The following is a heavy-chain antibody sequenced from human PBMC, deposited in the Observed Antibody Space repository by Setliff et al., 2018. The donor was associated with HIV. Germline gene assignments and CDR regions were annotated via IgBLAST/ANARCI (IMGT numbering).Heavy chain of an antibody. J-gene: IGHJ6*03. CDR2: MHPNTGAT. Sequence: ASVKVSCKASGYTLGGNYMHWVRQAPGQAFEWMGWMHPNTGATSYAQKFQGRVSMTRDMSISTAYMELARLRSDDSAVYYCARIDPTAYHYHMDVWGKGTTVTVSS. D-gene: IGHD3-9*01. CDR3: ARIDPTAYHYHMDV. V-gene: IGHV1-2*02. CDR1: GYTLGGNY.